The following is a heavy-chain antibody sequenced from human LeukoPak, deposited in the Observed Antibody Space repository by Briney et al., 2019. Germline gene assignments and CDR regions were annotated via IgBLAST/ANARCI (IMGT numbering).Heavy chain of an antibody. J-gene: IGHJ5*02. CDR1: GFTVSSNY. V-gene: IGHV3-66*01. D-gene: IGHD3-3*01. CDR2: SYSGGNT. Sequence: GGSLRLSCAASGFTVSSNYMSWVRQAPGKGLEWVSVSYSGGNTYYADSVEGRFTISRDNSKNTLYLQMNSLRAEDTAVYYCARGIGSQLRSGWFDLWGQGTLVTVSS. CDR3: ARGIGSQLRSGWFDL.